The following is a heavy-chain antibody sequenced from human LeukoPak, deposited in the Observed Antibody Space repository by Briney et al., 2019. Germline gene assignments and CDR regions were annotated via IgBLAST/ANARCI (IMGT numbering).Heavy chain of an antibody. J-gene: IGHJ5*02. CDR2: IRNDASNT. Sequence: GGSLRLSCAASGFTFSSYGMHSVRQAPGKGLDWVAYIRNDASNTYYADSVKGRFSISRDNSKNTVYLQMNGLIPEDTAVYYCAKRAGSAWSAGAWGQGTLVTVSS. CDR3: AKRAGSAWSAGA. CDR1: GFTFSSYG. D-gene: IGHD3-10*01. V-gene: IGHV3-30*02.